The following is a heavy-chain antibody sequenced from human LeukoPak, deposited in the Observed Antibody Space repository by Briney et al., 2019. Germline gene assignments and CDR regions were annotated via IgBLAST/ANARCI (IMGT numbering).Heavy chain of an antibody. CDR1: GGTFSSYA. CDR2: IIPIFGTA. D-gene: IGHD2-2*01. V-gene: IGHV1-69*01. J-gene: IGHJ5*02. CDR3: ARDSVDIVVVPAAINWFDP. Sequence: SCKASGGTFSSYAISWVRQAPGQGLEWMGGIIPIFGTANYAQKFQGRVTITADESTSTAYMELSSLRSEDTAVYYCARDSVDIVVVPAAINWFDPWGQGTLVTVSS.